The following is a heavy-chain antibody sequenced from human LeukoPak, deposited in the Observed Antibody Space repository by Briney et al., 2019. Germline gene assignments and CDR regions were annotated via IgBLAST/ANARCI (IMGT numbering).Heavy chain of an antibody. D-gene: IGHD2-2*01. CDR1: GGTFRGYY. CDR3: ARGSTSSYYTAFDY. CDR2: IDHTGST. V-gene: IGHV4-34*01. J-gene: IGHJ4*02. Sequence: PSETLSLTCAVSGGTFRGYYWSWIRQPPGKGLAWIGEIDHTGSTNYNPSLESRVTLSVDTSKSQVSLNLNSVTAADTAVYYCARGSTSSYYTAFDYWGQGTLVTVSS.